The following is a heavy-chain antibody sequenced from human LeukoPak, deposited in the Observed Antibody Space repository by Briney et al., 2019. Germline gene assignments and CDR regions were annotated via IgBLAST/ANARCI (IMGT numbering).Heavy chain of an antibody. CDR1: GGSISSGSYY. V-gene: IGHV4-61*02. D-gene: IGHD3-9*01. J-gene: IGHJ3*02. Sequence: SQTLSLTCTVSGGSISSGSYYWSWIRQPAGKGLEWTGRIYTSGSTNYNPSLKSRVTISVDTSKNQFSLKLSSVTAADTAVYYCARAIRIYDILTGYYRVDGSDAFDIWGQGTMVTVSS. CDR2: IYTSGST. CDR3: ARAIRIYDILTGYYRVDGSDAFDI.